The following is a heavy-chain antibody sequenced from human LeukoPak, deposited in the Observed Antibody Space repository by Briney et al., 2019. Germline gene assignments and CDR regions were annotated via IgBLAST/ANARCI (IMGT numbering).Heavy chain of an antibody. CDR1: GFTVSSNY. CDR2: IYGGGST. D-gene: IGHD2-2*01. J-gene: IGHJ4*02. CDR3: ARGVVVPAAIFPYYFDY. Sequence: GGSLRLSCAASGFTVSSNYMSWVRQAPGKGLGGVSVIYGGGSTYYADSVKGRFTISRDNSKNTLYLQMNSLRAEDTAVYYCARGVVVPAAIFPYYFDYWGQGTLVTVSS. V-gene: IGHV3-66*02.